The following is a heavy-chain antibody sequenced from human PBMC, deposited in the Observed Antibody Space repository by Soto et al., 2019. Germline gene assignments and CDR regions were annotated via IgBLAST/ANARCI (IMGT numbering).Heavy chain of an antibody. CDR1: GFTLSNYA. V-gene: IGHV3-23*01. D-gene: IGHD3-3*01. CDR3: ARGPTVFGVGVDAFDI. Sequence: EVQMLESGGGLVQPGGSLRLSCAASGFTLSNYALSWVRQAPGKGLEWVSGISGSGDFTFDTDSVRGRFTISRDNSMNTLYLQMNSLRVEDTAVYYCARGPTVFGVGVDAFDIWGQGTMPTVSS. CDR2: ISGSGDFT. J-gene: IGHJ3*02.